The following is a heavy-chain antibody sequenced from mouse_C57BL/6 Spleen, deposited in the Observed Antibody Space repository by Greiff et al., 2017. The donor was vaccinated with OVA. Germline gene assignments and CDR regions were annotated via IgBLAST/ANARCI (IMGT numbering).Heavy chain of an antibody. J-gene: IGHJ3*01. D-gene: IGHD2-3*01. CDR3: AGSDDSMAY. CDR1: GYTFTSYT. CDR2: INPSSGYT. Sequence: VQLQQSGAELARPGASVKMSCKASGYTFTSYTMHWVKQRPGQGLEWIGYINPSSGYTKYNHKFKDKATLNADKYSSTAYMQLSSLTSEDSEVYYCAGSDDSMAYWGQGTLVTVSA. V-gene: IGHV1-4*01.